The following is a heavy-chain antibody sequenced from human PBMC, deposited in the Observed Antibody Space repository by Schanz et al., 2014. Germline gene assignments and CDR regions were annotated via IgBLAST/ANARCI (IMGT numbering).Heavy chain of an antibody. Sequence: QVQLVQSGADVKKPGSSVRVSCKASGGTFSRLTFSWVRQAPGQGLEWMGRVIPILGVTHYAQKFQGRVTITADKSTTTSYMELNSLNSDDTAVYYCARGGYSSGWYDRDIAHCDYWGQGTLVTVSS. D-gene: IGHD6-19*01. CDR1: GGTFSRLT. CDR2: VIPILGVT. J-gene: IGHJ4*02. V-gene: IGHV1-69*02. CDR3: ARGGYSSGWYDRDIAHCDY.